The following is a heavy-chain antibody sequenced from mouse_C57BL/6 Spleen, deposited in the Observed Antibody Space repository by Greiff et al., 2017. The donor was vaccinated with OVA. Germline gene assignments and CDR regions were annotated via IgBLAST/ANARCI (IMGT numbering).Heavy chain of an antibody. J-gene: IGHJ4*01. V-gene: IGHV1-82*01. CDR3: ARNYSNWYAMDY. D-gene: IGHD2-5*01. CDR2: IYPGDGDT. CDR1: GYAFSSSW. Sequence: QVQLQQSGPELVKPGASVKISCKASGYAFSSSWMNWVKQRPGKGLEWIGRIYPGDGDTNYNGKFKGKATLTAAKSSSTAYMQLSSLTSEVSAVYFCARNYSNWYAMDYWGQGTSVTVSS.